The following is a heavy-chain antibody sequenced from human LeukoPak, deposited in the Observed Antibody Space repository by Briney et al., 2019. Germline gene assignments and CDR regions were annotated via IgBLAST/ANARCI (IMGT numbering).Heavy chain of an antibody. V-gene: IGHV4-59*01. CDR1: GGSIGSYY. D-gene: IGHD6-19*01. J-gene: IGHJ4*02. Sequence: SETLSLTCTVSGGSIGSYYWNWIRQAPGKGLEWIGYIHYSGSTNHNSCLKSRVTISVDTSKNQYSLKLSSVTAADTAVYYCARDGVAGGFDYWGQGTLVTVSS. CDR3: ARDGVAGGFDY. CDR2: IHYSGST.